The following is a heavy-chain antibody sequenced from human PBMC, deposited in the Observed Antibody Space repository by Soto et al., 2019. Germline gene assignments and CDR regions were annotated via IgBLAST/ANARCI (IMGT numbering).Heavy chain of an antibody. D-gene: IGHD1-7*01. Sequence: GASVKVSCKAAGVTFKRQDMRWGPQAPGQGLEGVGGIIPMFGTPGCEETFQDRFTITADESTGTVYMDLSTLRSEDTAVYYCAVGNSTTYNWFDPWGQGTLVTVSS. CDR3: AVGNSTTYNWFDP. V-gene: IGHV1-69*13. CDR1: GVTFKRQD. CDR2: IIPMFGTP. J-gene: IGHJ5*02.